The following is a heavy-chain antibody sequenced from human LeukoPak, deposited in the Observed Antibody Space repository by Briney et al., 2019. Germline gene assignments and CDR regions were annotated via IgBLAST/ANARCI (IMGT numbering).Heavy chain of an antibody. D-gene: IGHD3-16*01. J-gene: IGHJ4*02. CDR2: ISGSGGST. CDR1: GFTFSSYA. V-gene: IGHV3-23*01. Sequence: SGGSLRLSCAASGFTFSSYAMSWVRQAPGKGLEWVSAISGSGGSTYYADSVKGRFTISRDNAKNSLYLQMNSLRAEDTAVYYCARDQRGDPTDYWGQGTQVTVSS. CDR3: ARDQRGDPTDY.